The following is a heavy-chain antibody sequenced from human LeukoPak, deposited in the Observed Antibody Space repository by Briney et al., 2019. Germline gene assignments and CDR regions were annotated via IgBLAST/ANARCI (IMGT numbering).Heavy chain of an antibody. CDR3: AREVLAKNFGMDV. V-gene: IGHV1-2*02. CDR1: GYTFTGYY. CDR2: INPNSGGT. J-gene: IGHJ6*02. D-gene: IGHD2-8*02. Sequence: ASVMFSCKASGYTFTGYYMHWVRQAPGQGLEWMGWINPNSGGTNYAQKFQGRVTMTRDTSISTAYMELSRLRSDDTAVYYCAREVLAKNFGMDVWGQGTTDSVSS.